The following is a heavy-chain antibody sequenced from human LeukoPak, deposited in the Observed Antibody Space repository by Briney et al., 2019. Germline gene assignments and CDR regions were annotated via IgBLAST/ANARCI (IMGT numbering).Heavy chain of an antibody. CDR1: GFTFNSYS. CDR3: ARDRGYCTSDDCYRWFHY. J-gene: IGHJ4*02. V-gene: IGHV3-48*02. Sequence: GGSLRFSCAASGFTFNSYSMSWVRPAPGKGLEWGSYISDTSEITYYTDSVRGRFSISTDKATSSLYMQMNRLRNEDTAVYYCARDRGYCTSDDCYRWFHYWGQGTLVIVSS. D-gene: IGHD2-8*01. CDR2: ISDTSEIT.